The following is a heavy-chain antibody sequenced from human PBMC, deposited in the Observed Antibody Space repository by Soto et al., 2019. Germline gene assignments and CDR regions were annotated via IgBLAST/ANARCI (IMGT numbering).Heavy chain of an antibody. CDR3: ARAVGDPLYYLDY. V-gene: IGHV4-59*08. D-gene: IGHD6-19*01. J-gene: IGHJ4*02. Sequence: QVQLQESGPGLVRPSETLSLTCTVSSDSISSYYWIWIRQSQGKGLEWIGYTDYSGNTNYNPSLKSRVTISGDTSKNQVSLRLSSVTAADTAVYYCARAVGDPLYYLDYWCQGTLVTVSS. CDR2: TDYSGNT. CDR1: SDSISSYY.